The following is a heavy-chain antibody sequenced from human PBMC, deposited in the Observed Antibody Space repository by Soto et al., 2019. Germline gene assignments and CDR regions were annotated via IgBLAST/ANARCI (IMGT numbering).Heavy chain of an antibody. J-gene: IGHJ5*02. Sequence: TGGSLRLSCAASGFTFSSYSMNWVRQAPGKGLEWVSSISSSSSYIYYADSVKGRFTISRDNAKNSLYLQMNSLRAEDTAVYYCARARTSSSWNNWFDPWRQGTLVTVS. CDR3: ARARTSSSWNNWFDP. CDR1: GFTFSSYS. V-gene: IGHV3-21*01. D-gene: IGHD6-13*01. CDR2: ISSSSSYI.